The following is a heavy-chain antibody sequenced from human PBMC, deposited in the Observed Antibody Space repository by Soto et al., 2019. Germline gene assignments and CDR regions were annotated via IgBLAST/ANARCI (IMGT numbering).Heavy chain of an antibody. CDR2: ISSSSSYI. CDR3: ARVHYYDSSAYYL. CDR1: GFTFSSYN. D-gene: IGHD3-22*01. J-gene: IGHJ4*02. Sequence: GGSLRRSCAASGFTFSSYNMNWVRQAAGKGLEWVSSISSSSSYIYYADSVKGRFTISRDNAKNSLYMQMSSLRAEDTAVYYCARVHYYDSSAYYLWGQGNLVTVSS. V-gene: IGHV3-21*01.